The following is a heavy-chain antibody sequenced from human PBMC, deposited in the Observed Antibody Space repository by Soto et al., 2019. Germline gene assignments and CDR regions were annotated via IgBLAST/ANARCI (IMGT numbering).Heavy chain of an antibody. CDR3: ARHFSVDYFDY. J-gene: IGHJ4*02. V-gene: IGHV4-30-2*03. CDR2: IYYSGTT. CDR1: CGSLSNGGYS. Sequence: SETLSLPCAVSCGSLSNGGYSSGLVRQPSGKGLEWIGRIYYSGTTYYNPSLKSRVTISVDRSKNQFSLKLSSVTAAHTAVYYCARHFSVDYFDYWGQGALVTVSS.